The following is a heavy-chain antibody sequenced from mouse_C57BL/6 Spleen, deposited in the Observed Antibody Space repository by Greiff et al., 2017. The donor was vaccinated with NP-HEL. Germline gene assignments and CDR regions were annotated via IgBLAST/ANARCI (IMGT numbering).Heavy chain of an antibody. CDR1: GYAFSSSW. V-gene: IGHV1-82*01. CDR2: IYPGDGDT. J-gene: IGHJ2*01. CDR3: ARSTGFFDY. D-gene: IGHD4-1*02. Sequence: VQLKESGPELVKPGASVKISCKASGYAFSSSWMNWVKQRPGKGLEWIGRIYPGDGDTNYNGKFKGKATLTADKSSSTAYMQLSSLTSEDSAVYFCARSTGFFDYWGQGTTLTVSS.